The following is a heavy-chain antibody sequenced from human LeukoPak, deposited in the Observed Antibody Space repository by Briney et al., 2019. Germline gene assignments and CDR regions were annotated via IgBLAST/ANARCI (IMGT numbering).Heavy chain of an antibody. CDR1: GGSISTYY. CDR3: VRAYYDSSGYFKIDY. J-gene: IGHJ4*02. Sequence: SETLSLTCTVSGGSISTYYWSWIRQPPGKGLEWIGYIYYRGTTDYDPSLKSRVTLSVDTSKNQFSLKLSSVTAADTAVYYCVRAYYDSSGYFKIDYWGQGTLVTVS. D-gene: IGHD3-22*01. V-gene: IGHV4-59*01. CDR2: IYYRGTT.